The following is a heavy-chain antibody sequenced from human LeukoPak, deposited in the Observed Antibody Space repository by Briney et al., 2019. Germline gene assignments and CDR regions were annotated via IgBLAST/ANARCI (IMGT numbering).Heavy chain of an antibody. CDR1: GFAFSSYW. CDR3: ARMGHDILVPSGMDV. V-gene: IGHV3-7*01. D-gene: IGHD1-1*01. Sequence: GGSLRLSCAASGFAFSSYWMSWVRQAPGKGLEWVANIKQDGSEKYFVDSVKGRFTISRDNAKNTLYVQMNSLRAEDTAVYYCARMGHDILVPSGMDVWGQGTTVTVSS. J-gene: IGHJ6*02. CDR2: IKQDGSEK.